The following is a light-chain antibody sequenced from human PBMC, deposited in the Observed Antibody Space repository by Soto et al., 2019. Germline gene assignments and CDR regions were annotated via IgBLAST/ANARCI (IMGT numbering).Light chain of an antibody. CDR3: EQYGSSPPSIT. CDR1: QSLSSSY. J-gene: IGKJ5*01. V-gene: IGKV3-20*01. Sequence: EIVVTQSPGTLSLSPGERATLSCRASQSLSSSYLAWYQQRPGQAPRLLIYGTSNRATGIPDRFTGSGSGTDLTLTISSLEPEDFAVYYCEQYGSSPPSITFGQGTRLEIK. CDR2: GTS.